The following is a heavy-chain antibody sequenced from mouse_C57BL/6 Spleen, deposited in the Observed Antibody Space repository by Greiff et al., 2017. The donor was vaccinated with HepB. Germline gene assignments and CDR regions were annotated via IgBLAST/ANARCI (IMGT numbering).Heavy chain of an antibody. J-gene: IGHJ4*01. CDR2: ISGGGGNT. CDR3: AREGIYYGSSYGDAMDY. CDR1: GFTFSSYT. V-gene: IGHV5-9*01. D-gene: IGHD1-1*01. Sequence: EVQLQESGGGLVKPGGSLKLSCAASGFTFSSYTMSWVRQTPEKRLEWVATISGGGGNTYYPDSVKGRFTISRDNAKNTLYLQMSSLRSEDTALYYCAREGIYYGSSYGDAMDYWGQGTSVTVSS.